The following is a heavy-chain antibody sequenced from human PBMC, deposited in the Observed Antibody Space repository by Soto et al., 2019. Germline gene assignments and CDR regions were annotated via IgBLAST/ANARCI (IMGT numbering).Heavy chain of an antibody. CDR3: ARAGRYTASY. V-gene: IGHV4-61*08. D-gene: IGHD1-20*01. CDR1: GASVSSGGYY. CDR2: IFYTGST. J-gene: IGHJ4*02. Sequence: SETLSLTCTVSGASVSSGGYYWSWIRQPPGKGLEWIGYIFYTGSTTYNPSLKSRVTVSLDTSKNQFSLKLTSVTAAYTAIYYCARAGRYTASYWGQGTLVTVSS.